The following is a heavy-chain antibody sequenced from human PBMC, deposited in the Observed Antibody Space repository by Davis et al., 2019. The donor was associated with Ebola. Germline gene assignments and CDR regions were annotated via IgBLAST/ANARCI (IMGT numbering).Heavy chain of an antibody. D-gene: IGHD5-24*01. CDR2: ITYSGRT. Sequence: PSETLSLTCTVSGASIGSGDYHWNWIRQPPGRGLEWIGYITYSGRTDYNPSLESRVTISVDKSKNHFSLSLSSVTAADTAVYYCARDDSDGYNYSLDYWGQGTLVTVSS. CDR1: GASIGSGDYH. J-gene: IGHJ4*02. V-gene: IGHV4-30-4*01. CDR3: ARDDSDGYNYSLDY.